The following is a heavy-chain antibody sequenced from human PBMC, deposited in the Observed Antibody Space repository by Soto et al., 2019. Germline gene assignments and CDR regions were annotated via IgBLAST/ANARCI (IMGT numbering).Heavy chain of an antibody. Sequence: QAGGSLRLSCAASGFTFSSYGMHWVRQAPGKGLEWVAVIWYDGSNKYYADSVKGRFTISRDNSKNTLYLQMNSLRAEDTAVYYCARDQQWLVRFYFDFWGQGTLVTV. D-gene: IGHD6-19*01. CDR2: IWYDGSNK. CDR3: ARDQQWLVRFYFDF. J-gene: IGHJ4*02. CDR1: GFTFSSYG. V-gene: IGHV3-33*01.